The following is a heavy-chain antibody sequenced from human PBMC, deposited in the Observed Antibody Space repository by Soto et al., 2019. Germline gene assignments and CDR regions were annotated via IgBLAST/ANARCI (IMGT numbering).Heavy chain of an antibody. J-gene: IGHJ4*02. CDR2: IHYSGST. V-gene: IGHV4-59*01. CDR3: ARDGDSSGRTLFEY. Sequence: SETLSLTCSVLGGSISSYYWSWIRQPPGKGLEWIGYIHYSGSTNYNPSLKSRVTISVDTSKNQFSLKLSSVTAADTAVYYCARDGDSSGRTLFEYWGQGTLVTVSS. CDR1: GGSISSYY. D-gene: IGHD6-19*01.